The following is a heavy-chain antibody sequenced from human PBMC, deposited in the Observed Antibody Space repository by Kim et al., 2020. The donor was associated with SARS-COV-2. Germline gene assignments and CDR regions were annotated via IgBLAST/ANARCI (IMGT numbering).Heavy chain of an antibody. Sequence: GGSLRLSCAASGFTFSSYAMSWVRQAPGKGLEWVSAISGSGGSTYYADSVKGRFTISRDNSKNTLYLQMNSLRAEDTAVYYCAKAASVAAAGTGAWFDPWGQGTLVTVSS. D-gene: IGHD6-13*01. V-gene: IGHV3-23*01. CDR1: GFTFSSYA. CDR3: AKAASVAAAGTGAWFDP. J-gene: IGHJ5*02. CDR2: ISGSGGST.